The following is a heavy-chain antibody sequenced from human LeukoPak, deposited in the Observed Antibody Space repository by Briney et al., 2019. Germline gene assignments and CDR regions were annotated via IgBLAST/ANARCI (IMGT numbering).Heavy chain of an antibody. D-gene: IGHD5-12*01. V-gene: IGHV4-4*07. CDR1: GGSMNTYY. J-gene: IGHJ6*03. CDR3: ARGGADAYDVYYLDV. Sequence: PSETLSLTCIVSGGSMNTYYWSWIRQPAGAGLEWIGRIYSSGGTYYSPALKSRVTVSIDTSRNQFSLNLSSVTAADTAVYYCARGGADAYDVYYLDVWGTGTTVTVSS. CDR2: IYSSGGT.